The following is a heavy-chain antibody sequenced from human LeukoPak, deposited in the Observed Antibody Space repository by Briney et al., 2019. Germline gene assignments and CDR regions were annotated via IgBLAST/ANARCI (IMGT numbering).Heavy chain of an antibody. CDR3: ARDLGSVGVYYFDY. V-gene: IGHV3-23*01. CDR1: GFTFSSYA. CDR2: ISGSGGST. J-gene: IGHJ4*02. Sequence: GGSLRLSCAASGFTFSSYAMSWVRQAPGKGLEWVSAISGSGGSTYYADSVKGRFTISRDNSKNTLYLQMNSLRDEDTAVYYCARDLGSVGVYYFDYWGQGTLVTVSS. D-gene: IGHD3-10*01.